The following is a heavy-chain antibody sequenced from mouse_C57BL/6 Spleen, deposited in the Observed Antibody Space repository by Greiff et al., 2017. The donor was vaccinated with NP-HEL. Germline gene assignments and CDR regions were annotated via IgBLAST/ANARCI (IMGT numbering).Heavy chain of an antibody. CDR1: GYTFTDYE. Sequence: QVQLQQSGAELVRPGASVTLSCKASGYTFTDYEMHWVKQTPVHGLEWIGAIDPETGGTAYNQKFKGKAILTADKSSSTAYMELRSLTSEDSAVYYCTRCTTVVDWYFDVWGTGTTVTVSS. J-gene: IGHJ1*03. CDR2: IDPETGGT. V-gene: IGHV1-15*01. D-gene: IGHD1-1*01. CDR3: TRCTTVVDWYFDV.